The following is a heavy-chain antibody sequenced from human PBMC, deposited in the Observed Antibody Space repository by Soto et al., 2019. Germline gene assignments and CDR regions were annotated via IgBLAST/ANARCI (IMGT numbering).Heavy chain of an antibody. CDR2: IYYSGST. CDR1: GGSISSYY. CDR3: ARGPGLRFLEWLLGAFDI. J-gene: IGHJ3*02. V-gene: IGHV4-59*01. Sequence: ETLSLTCTVSGGSISSYYWSWIRQPPGKGLEWIGYIYYSGSTNYNPSLKSRVTISVDTSKNQFSLKLSSVTAADTAVYYCARGPGLRFLEWLLGAFDIWGQGTMVTVSS. D-gene: IGHD3-3*01.